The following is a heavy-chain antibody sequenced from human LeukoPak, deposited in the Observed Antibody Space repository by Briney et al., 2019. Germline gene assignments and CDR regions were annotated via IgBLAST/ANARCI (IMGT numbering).Heavy chain of an antibody. CDR1: GGSVSDYY. CDR2: IYHTGST. J-gene: IGHJ4*02. D-gene: IGHD7-27*01. V-gene: IGHV4-59*02. Sequence: MSSETLSLTCTISGGSVSDYYWSWIRQSPGKGLEWIGYIYHTGSTSYSPSLKSRVTISADTSQNHFSLKLSPVTAADTAVYYCASRKLGNAYWGQGTLVTVSS. CDR3: ASRKLGNAY.